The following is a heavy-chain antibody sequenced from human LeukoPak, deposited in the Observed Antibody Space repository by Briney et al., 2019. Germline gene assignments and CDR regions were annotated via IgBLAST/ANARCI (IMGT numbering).Heavy chain of an antibody. CDR3: TKASDSLGYCSSGTCRRWFDH. Sequence: GGSLRLSCAASGFTFRDYAMTWVRQAPGKGLESVSGISGSGGSTYYADSVKRRFTISRDNSKNTLYLQMNSLRAEDTAIYYCTKASDSLGYCSSGTCRRWFDHWGQGTLVTVSS. CDR2: ISGSGGST. J-gene: IGHJ5*02. V-gene: IGHV3-23*01. D-gene: IGHD2-15*01. CDR1: GFTFRDYA.